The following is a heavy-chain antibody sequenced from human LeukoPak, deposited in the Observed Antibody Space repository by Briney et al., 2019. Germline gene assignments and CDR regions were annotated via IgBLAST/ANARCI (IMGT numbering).Heavy chain of an antibody. V-gene: IGHV4-59*01. D-gene: IGHD3-22*01. CDR2: IYYSGST. CDR3: ARDRSPEGYYDSSHWDYYHGMDV. CDR1: GGSISNYY. Sequence: SETLSLTCTVSGGSISNYYWSWIRQPPGKGLEWIGYIYYSGSTNYNPSLKSRVTISVDTSKNQFTLNLSSVTAADTAMYYCARDRSPEGYYDSSHWDYYHGMDVWGQGTTVTVSS. J-gene: IGHJ6*02.